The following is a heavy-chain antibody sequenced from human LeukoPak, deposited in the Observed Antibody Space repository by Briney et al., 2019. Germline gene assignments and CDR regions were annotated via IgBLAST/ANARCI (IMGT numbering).Heavy chain of an antibody. V-gene: IGHV4-39*01. Sequence: SETLSLTCTVSGGSISSYYWGWIRQPPGKGLEWIGSIYYSGSTYYNPSLKSRVTISVDTSKNQFSLKLSSVTAADTAVYYCARSSSSWYDHHSKDAFDIWGQGTMVTVSS. CDR3: ARSSSSWYDHHSKDAFDI. CDR1: GGSISSYY. J-gene: IGHJ3*02. CDR2: IYYSGST. D-gene: IGHD6-13*01.